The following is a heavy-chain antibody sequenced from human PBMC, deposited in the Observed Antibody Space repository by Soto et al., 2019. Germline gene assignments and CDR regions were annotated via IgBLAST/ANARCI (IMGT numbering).Heavy chain of an antibody. CDR2: MNPNTVNT. V-gene: IGHV1-8*01. J-gene: IGHJ5*02. CDR3: VGGGGYYDILTGDDL. D-gene: IGHD3-9*01. CDR1: GYTFTNYD. Sequence: QVQLVQSGAEVKKPGASVKVSCKASGYTFTNYDINWVRQATGQGLEWMGWMNPNTVNTDYAQRSQRRVTITRNISISEAYMELSSLRSDNTAVDYGVGGGGYYDILTGDDLWGQGTLVTVSS.